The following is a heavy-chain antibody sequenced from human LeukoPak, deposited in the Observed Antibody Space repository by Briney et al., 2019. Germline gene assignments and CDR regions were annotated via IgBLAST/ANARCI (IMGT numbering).Heavy chain of an antibody. J-gene: IGHJ4*02. V-gene: IGHV3-21*01. CDR3: ARDIPYGSGSLYDY. D-gene: IGHD3-10*01. CDR1: GVTFSSYS. Sequence: GGSLRLSCAASGVTFSSYSMNWVRQAPGKGLEWVSSISSSSSYIYYADSVKGRFTISRDNAKNSLSLQMNRLRAEDTAVYYCARDIPYGSGSLYDYWGQGTLVTVSS. CDR2: ISSSSSYI.